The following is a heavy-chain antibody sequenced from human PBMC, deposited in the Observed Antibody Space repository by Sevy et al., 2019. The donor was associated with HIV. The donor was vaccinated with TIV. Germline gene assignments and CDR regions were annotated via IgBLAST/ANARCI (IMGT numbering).Heavy chain of an antibody. V-gene: IGHV1-69*13. J-gene: IGHJ6*02. D-gene: IGHD2-2*01. Sequence: ALVKVSCKASGGTFSSYSISWVRQAPGQGLEWMGGITRIFGTSNYAQKFQGRVTITAAESTSTAYMELSSLRSEDTAVYYCAFGGGYQLLANYYFAMDVWGQGTTVTVSS. CDR1: GGTFSSYS. CDR2: ITRIFGTS. CDR3: AFGGGYQLLANYYFAMDV.